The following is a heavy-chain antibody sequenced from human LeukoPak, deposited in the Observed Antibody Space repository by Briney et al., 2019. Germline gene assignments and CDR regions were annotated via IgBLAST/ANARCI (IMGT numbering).Heavy chain of an antibody. CDR1: GGSISSYY. Sequence: PSGTLSPTCTVSGGSISSYYWSWIRQPPGKGLEWIGYIYYSGSTNYNPSLKSRVTISVDTSKNQFSLKLSSVTAADTAVYYCASTLYSGSYYLTQLDYWGQGTLVTVSS. V-gene: IGHV4-59*01. D-gene: IGHD1-26*01. J-gene: IGHJ4*02. CDR3: ASTLYSGSYYLTQLDY. CDR2: IYYSGST.